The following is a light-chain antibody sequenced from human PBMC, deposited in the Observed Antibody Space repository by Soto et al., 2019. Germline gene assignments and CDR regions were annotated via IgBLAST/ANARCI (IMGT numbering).Light chain of an antibody. V-gene: IGLV1-40*01. CDR1: SSNIGAGYD. CDR3: QSYDSSLRGAV. CDR2: VYS. J-gene: IGLJ2*01. Sequence: QSVLTQPPSVSGAPGQRVTISCTGSSSNIGAGYDVHWYQQLPGTAPKFLIYVYSNRPSGVPDRFSGSKSGTSASLVITGLQAEDEAEYYCQSYDSSLRGAVFGGGTKVTVL.